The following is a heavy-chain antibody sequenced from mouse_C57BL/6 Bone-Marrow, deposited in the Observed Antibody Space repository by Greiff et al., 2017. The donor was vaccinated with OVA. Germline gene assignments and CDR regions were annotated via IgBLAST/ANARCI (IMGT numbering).Heavy chain of an antibody. CDR2: IYPGGGYT. CDR1: GYTFTNYW. D-gene: IGHD2-3*01. CDR3: ATRDVYYPLFAY. Sequence: VKLMESGAELVRPGTSVKMSCKASGYTFTNYWIGWAKQRPGHGLEWIGDIYPGGGYTNYNEKFKGKATLTADKSSSTAYMQFSSLTSEVSAIYYCATRDVYYPLFAYGGQGSLVSVSA. J-gene: IGHJ3*01. V-gene: IGHV1-63*01.